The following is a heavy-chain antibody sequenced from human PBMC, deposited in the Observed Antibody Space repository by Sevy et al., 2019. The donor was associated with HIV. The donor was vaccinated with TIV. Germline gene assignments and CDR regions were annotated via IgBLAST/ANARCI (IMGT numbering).Heavy chain of an antibody. J-gene: IGHJ6*02. CDR3: ARDYWRSSWQDPTGMDV. CDR1: GFTFSSYG. CDR2: IWYDGSNK. V-gene: IGHV3-33*01. D-gene: IGHD6-13*01. Sequence: GGSLRLSCAASGFTFSSYGMHWVRQAPGKGLEWVAVIWYDGSNKYYADSVKGRFTISRDNSKNTLYLQMNSLRAEDTAVYYCARDYWRSSWQDPTGMDVWGQGTTVTVSS.